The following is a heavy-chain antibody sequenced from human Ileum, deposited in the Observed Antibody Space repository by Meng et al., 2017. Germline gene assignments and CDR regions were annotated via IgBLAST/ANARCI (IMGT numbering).Heavy chain of an antibody. J-gene: IGHJ4*02. D-gene: IGHD3-22*01. CDR1: GGSLSGCY. Sequence: QVHVTHGGARLFDLSETLSPPCAGYGGSLSGCYWSLIRQPPGKGLEWIGEINHSGSTNYNPSLKSRVTISVDTSKNQFSLKLSSVTAADTAVYYCARGGHDSSGYYSFDYWGQGTLVTVSS. CDR2: INHSGST. V-gene: IGHV4-34*01. CDR3: ARGGHDSSGYYSFDY.